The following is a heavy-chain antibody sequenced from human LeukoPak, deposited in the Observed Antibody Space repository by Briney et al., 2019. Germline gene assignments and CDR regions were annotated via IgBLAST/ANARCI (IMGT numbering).Heavy chain of an antibody. CDR3: ARDRCSRTSCSLDY. CDR2: ISAYNGNT. CDR1: DYTFTSYG. V-gene: IGHV1-18*01. Sequence: GASVKVSCKASDYTFTSYGISWVRQAPGQGLEWMGWISAYNGNTNYAQKFQGRVTMTTDTSTGTAYMELGSLRSDDTAVYYCARDRCSRTSCSLDYWGQGTLVTVSS. J-gene: IGHJ4*02. D-gene: IGHD2-2*01.